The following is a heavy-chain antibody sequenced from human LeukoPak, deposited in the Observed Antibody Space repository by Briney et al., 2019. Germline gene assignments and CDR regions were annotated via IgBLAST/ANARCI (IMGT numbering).Heavy chain of an antibody. V-gene: IGHV3-74*01. J-gene: IGHJ4*02. Sequence: GGSLRLSCAASGFTFSSYWMHWVRQAPGKGLVWVSRINSDGSSTSYADSMKGRFTISRDNAKNTLYLQMNSLRAEDTAVYYCAREDYGDYFDYWGQGTLVTVSS. D-gene: IGHD4-17*01. CDR1: GFTFSSYW. CDR3: AREDYGDYFDY. CDR2: INSDGSST.